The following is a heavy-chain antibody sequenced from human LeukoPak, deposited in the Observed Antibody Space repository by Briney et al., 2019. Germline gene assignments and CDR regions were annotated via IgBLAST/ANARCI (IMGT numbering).Heavy chain of an antibody. CDR1: GFTFSDYY. Sequence: GGSLRLSCAASGFTFSDYYMSWIRQAPGKGLEWVSYISSSSSYTNYADSVKGRFTISRDNAKNSLYLRMNSLRAEDTAVYYCARGGVDSSGYRFDYWGQGTLVTVSS. D-gene: IGHD3-22*01. CDR2: ISSSSSYT. J-gene: IGHJ4*02. CDR3: ARGGVDSSGYRFDY. V-gene: IGHV3-11*05.